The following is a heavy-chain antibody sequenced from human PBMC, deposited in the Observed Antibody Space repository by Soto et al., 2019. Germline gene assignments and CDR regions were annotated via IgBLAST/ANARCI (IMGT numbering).Heavy chain of an antibody. D-gene: IGHD1-7*01. V-gene: IGHV3-23*01. CDR2: ISYSADKT. CDR1: GFTFSSYW. Sequence: GGSLRLSCAASGFTFSSYWMSWVRQAPGKGLEWVSTISYSADKTHYADSVKGRFTISRDNSRDTLFLQMNSLRADDAAVYYCARRARTATTNWGAFDVWGQGTMVTVSS. J-gene: IGHJ3*01. CDR3: ARRARTATTNWGAFDV.